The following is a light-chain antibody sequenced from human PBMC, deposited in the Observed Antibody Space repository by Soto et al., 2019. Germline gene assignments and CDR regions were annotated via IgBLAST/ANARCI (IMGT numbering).Light chain of an antibody. Sequence: EIVLTQSPATLSLSPGERATLSCRASQSVSSYLAWYQHKPGQAPRLLIYDASNRATGIPARFSGSGSGTDFTLTISSLEPEDFAVYYCQQYIRWPLTFGGGTKVDIK. CDR3: QQYIRWPLT. V-gene: IGKV3-11*01. CDR1: QSVSSY. CDR2: DAS. J-gene: IGKJ4*01.